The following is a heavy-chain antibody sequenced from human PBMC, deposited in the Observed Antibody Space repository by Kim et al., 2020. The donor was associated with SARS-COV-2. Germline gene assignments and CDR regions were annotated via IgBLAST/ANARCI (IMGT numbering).Heavy chain of an antibody. CDR1: GGTFSSYA. CDR2: IIPIFGTA. J-gene: IGHJ6*02. CDR3: ARDQRRKKNYYYGMDV. Sequence: SVKVSCKASGGTFSSYAISWVRQAPGQGLEWMGGIIPIFGTANYAQKFQGRVTITADESTSTAYMELSSLRSEDTAVYYCARDQRRKKNYYYGMDVWGQGTTVTVSS. V-gene: IGHV1-69*13.